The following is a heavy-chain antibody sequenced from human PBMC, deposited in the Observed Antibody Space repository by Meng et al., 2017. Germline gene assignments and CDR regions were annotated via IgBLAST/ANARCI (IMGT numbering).Heavy chain of an antibody. D-gene: IGHD6-19*01. J-gene: IGHJ4*02. CDR3: ARGRYSSGWDRFDY. Sequence: VRLRGNGPGLVKPSGTLSLTCPASGGPSSIRNWWSWVRQPPGKGLEWIGEIYHSGSTNYNPSLKSRVTISVDKSKNQFSLKLSSVTAADTAVYYCARGRYSSGWDRFDYWGQGTLVTVSS. CDR2: IYHSGST. V-gene: IGHV4-4*02. CDR1: GGPSSIRNW.